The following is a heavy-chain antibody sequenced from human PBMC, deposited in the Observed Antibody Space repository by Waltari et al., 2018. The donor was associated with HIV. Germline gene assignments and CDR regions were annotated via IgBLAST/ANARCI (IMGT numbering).Heavy chain of an antibody. CDR3: AEDRGSSSWFYY. CDR2: IYYSVST. V-gene: IGHV4-39*07. D-gene: IGHD6-13*01. J-gene: IGHJ4*02. Sequence: QLQLQESGPGLVKPLEPLSLTCTVPGGSNSSSSYYWGWIRQPPGKGLEVIGSIYYSVSTDYNPSRKSRATISVDTSKSQFSRKLNSVPDAETAVYYSAEDRGSSSWFYYRGQGTLVTVSS. CDR1: GGSNSSSSYY.